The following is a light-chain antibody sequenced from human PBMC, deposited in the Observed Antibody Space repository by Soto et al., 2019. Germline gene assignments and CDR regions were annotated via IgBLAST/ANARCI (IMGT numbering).Light chain of an antibody. CDR2: GAS. V-gene: IGKV3-20*01. J-gene: IGKJ1*01. Sequence: EIVRTFSHAPLSVSPGEIATLSCRASQSVSSNLAWYQQKPGQAPRLLIYGASSRATGIQDRFSGSGSGTDFTLTISSLEPEDFAVYYCQQYGSSNTRRFGQGTKVEI. CDR3: QQYGSSNTRR. CDR1: QSVSSN.